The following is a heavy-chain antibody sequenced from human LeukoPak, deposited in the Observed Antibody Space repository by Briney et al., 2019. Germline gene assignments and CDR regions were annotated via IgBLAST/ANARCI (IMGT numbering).Heavy chain of an antibody. J-gene: IGHJ3*02. Sequence: ASVKVSCKASGYTFTGYYMHWVRQAPGQGLEWMGWINPNSGGTNYAQKFQGRVTMTRDTSISTAYMELSRLRSDDTAVYYCARDVRITMIVVVIDDAFDIWGQGTMVTVPS. CDR1: GYTFTGYY. D-gene: IGHD3-22*01. CDR3: ARDVRITMIVVVIDDAFDI. CDR2: INPNSGGT. V-gene: IGHV1-2*02.